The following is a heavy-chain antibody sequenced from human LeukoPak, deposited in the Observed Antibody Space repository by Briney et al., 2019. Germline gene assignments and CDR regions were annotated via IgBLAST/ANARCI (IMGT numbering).Heavy chain of an antibody. D-gene: IGHD3-3*01. CDR1: GYTFTGYY. CDR2: INPNSGGT. J-gene: IGHJ5*02. V-gene: IGHV1-2*02. Sequence: ASVKVSCKASGYTFTGYYMLWVRQAPGQGLAWMGWINPNSGGTNYAQKFQGRVTMTRDTSISTAYMELSRLRSDDTAVYYCARQDLEWFIWFDPWGQGTLVTVSS. CDR3: ARQDLEWFIWFDP.